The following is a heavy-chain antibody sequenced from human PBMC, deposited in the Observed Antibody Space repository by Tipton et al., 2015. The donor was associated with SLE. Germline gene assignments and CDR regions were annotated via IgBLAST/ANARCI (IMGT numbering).Heavy chain of an antibody. V-gene: IGHV4-39*07. Sequence: LRLSCTVSGGSISSTIYLWGWIRQSPVKGLEWIGTIYYAGTTYYSPSLKTRLTMSVDTSRDQFSLTLNSVTAADTGIYYCARGREWNWSPYYMDVWGKGTTVTVSS. CDR1: GGSISSTIYL. CDR2: IYYAGTT. CDR3: ARGREWNWSPYYMDV. D-gene: IGHD1-1*01. J-gene: IGHJ6*03.